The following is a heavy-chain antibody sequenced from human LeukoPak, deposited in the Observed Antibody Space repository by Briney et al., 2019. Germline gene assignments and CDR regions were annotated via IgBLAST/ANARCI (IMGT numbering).Heavy chain of an antibody. CDR3: ARGSIVGATCLGY. D-gene: IGHD1-26*01. Sequence: PGGSLRLSCAASGFTFSSYEMNWVRQAPGKGLEWVSSISSSSSYIYYADSVKGRFTISRDNAKNSLYLQRNSLRAEDTAVYYCARGSIVGATCLGYWGQGTLVTVSS. V-gene: IGHV3-21*04. J-gene: IGHJ4*02. CDR2: ISSSSSYI. CDR1: GFTFSSYE.